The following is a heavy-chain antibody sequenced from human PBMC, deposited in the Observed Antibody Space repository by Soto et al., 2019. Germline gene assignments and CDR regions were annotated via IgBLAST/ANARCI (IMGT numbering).Heavy chain of an antibody. J-gene: IGHJ2*01. D-gene: IGHD6-13*01. CDR1: GGSFSGYY. V-gene: IGHV4-34*01. CDR3: ARGGSSWSPAYLYFDV. CDR2: INHSGST. Sequence: QVQLQQWGAGLLKPSETLSLTCAVYGGSFSGYYWSWIRQPPGKRLEWIGEINHSGSTNYNPSLKSRVTISVDTSKNQFSLKLSSVTAADTAMYYCARGGSSWSPAYLYFDVWGRATLFTVSS.